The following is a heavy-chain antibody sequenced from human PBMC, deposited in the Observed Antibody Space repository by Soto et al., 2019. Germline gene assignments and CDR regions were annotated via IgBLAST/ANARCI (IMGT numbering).Heavy chain of an antibody. J-gene: IGHJ5*02. CDR1: GFTFSSYW. CDR3: ATAPGTVA. D-gene: IGHD6-13*01. Sequence: EVQLVESGGGLVQPGGSLRLSCAASGFTFSSYWMGWVRQAPGKGLVWVSRINPDGSTTFYADSVKGRFTISRDNAKNTRYLQVHRLRGEDTAVYYCATAPGTVAWGQGTLVTVTS. CDR2: INPDGSTT. V-gene: IGHV3-74*01.